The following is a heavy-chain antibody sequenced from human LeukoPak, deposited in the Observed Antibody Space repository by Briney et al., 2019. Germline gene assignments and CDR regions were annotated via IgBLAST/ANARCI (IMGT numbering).Heavy chain of an antibody. Sequence: PSETLSLTCTVSGGSISSYYWSWIRQPPGKGLEWIGYIYYGGSTNYNPSLKSRVTISVDTSKNQFSLKLSSVTAADTAVYYCARDRTAWGYFDYWGQGTLVTVSS. D-gene: IGHD3-16*01. CDR3: ARDRTAWGYFDY. CDR1: GGSISSYY. CDR2: IYYGGST. J-gene: IGHJ4*02. V-gene: IGHV4-59*12.